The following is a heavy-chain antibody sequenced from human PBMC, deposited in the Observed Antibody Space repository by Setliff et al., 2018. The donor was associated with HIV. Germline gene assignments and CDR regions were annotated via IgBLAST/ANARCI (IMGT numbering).Heavy chain of an antibody. CDR2: INAGNGNT. CDR1: GYTFTNYA. Sequence: ASVKVSCKASGYTFTNYAIHWVRQAPGQRLEWMGWINAGNGNTKYSQEFQDRVTITRDTSASTAYMELSSLRSDDAAVYYCAGGLVSQKVPFDPWGQGTLVTVSS. V-gene: IGHV1-3*01. CDR3: AGGLVSQKVPFDP. J-gene: IGHJ5*02. D-gene: IGHD1-1*01.